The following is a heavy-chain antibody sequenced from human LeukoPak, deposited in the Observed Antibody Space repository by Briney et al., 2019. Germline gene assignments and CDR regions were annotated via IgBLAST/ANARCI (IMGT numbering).Heavy chain of an antibody. V-gene: IGHV3-30-3*01. CDR1: GFTFSSYA. D-gene: IGHD2-15*01. J-gene: IGHJ6*02. CDR2: ISYDGSNK. Sequence: GGSLRLSCAASGFTFSSYAMHWVRQDPGKGLEWAAVISYDGSNKYYADSVKGRFTISRDNSKNTLYLQMNSLRAEDTAVYYCARGPYCSGGSCYSVSYYYYSMDVWGQGTTVTVSS. CDR3: ARGPYCSGGSCYSVSYYYYSMDV.